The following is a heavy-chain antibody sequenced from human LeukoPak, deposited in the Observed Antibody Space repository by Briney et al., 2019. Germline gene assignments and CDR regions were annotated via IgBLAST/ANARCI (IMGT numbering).Heavy chain of an antibody. V-gene: IGHV4-4*02. CDR1: GGSISSSNW. CDR3: ARVGSGAFDI. CDR2: IYYSGST. J-gene: IGHJ3*02. Sequence: SGTLSLTCAVSGGSISSSNWWSWVRQPPGKGLEWIGYIYYSGSTYYNPSLKSRVTISVDTSKNQFSLKLSSVTAADTAVYYCARVGSGAFDIWGQGTMVTVSS.